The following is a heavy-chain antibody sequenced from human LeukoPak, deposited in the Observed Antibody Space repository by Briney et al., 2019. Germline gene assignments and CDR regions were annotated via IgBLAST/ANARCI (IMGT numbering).Heavy chain of an antibody. D-gene: IGHD3-3*01. Sequence: GGSLRLSCAASGFTFNSYTMAWVRQSPGKGLEWVASISSSSMYIYYSDSVQGRSTVSRDNAKNSLHLQMDSLTKDDTATYYCARYSDFWSGPGARAYYFDYWGQGTLVTVSS. CDR2: ISSSSMYI. CDR3: ARYSDFWSGPGARAYYFDY. V-gene: IGHV3-21*01. J-gene: IGHJ4*02. CDR1: GFTFNSYT.